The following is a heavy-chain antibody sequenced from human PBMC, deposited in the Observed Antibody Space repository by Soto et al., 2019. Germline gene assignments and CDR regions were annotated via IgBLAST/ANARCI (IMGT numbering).Heavy chain of an antibody. CDR2: IIPIFGTA. CDR1: GGTCSSYA. J-gene: IGHJ4*02. D-gene: IGHD6-6*01. CDR3: ARIAASYSSSSNFDY. V-gene: IGHV1-69*13. Sequence: SVKVSCKASGGTCSSYAISCVLQSPLQGLEWMGGIIPIFGTANYAQKFQGRVTITADESTSTAYMELSSLRSEDTAVYYCARIAASYSSSSNFDYWGQGTLVTVSS.